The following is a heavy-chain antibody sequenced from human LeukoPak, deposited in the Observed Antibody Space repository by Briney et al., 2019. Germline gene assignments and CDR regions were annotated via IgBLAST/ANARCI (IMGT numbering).Heavy chain of an antibody. CDR3: AKDIGWGGNSGDCCPGAFDI. V-gene: IGHV3-23*01. Sequence: GGSLRLSCAASGFTFSSYAMHWVRQAPGKGLEWVSAISGSGGSTYYADSVKGRFTISRDNSKNTLYLQMNSLRAEDTAVYYCAKDIGWGGNSGDCCPGAFDIWGQGTMVTVSS. J-gene: IGHJ3*02. D-gene: IGHD2-21*02. CDR1: GFTFSSYA. CDR2: ISGSGGST.